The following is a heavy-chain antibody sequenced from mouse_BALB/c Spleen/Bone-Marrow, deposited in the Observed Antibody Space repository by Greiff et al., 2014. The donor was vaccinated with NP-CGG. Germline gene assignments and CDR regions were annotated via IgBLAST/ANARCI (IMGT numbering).Heavy chain of an antibody. J-gene: IGHJ3*01. V-gene: IGHV5-6*01. CDR1: GFTFSSYD. CDR2: IGSGGSYT. D-gene: IGHD2-4*01. Sequence: EVQLVESGGDLVRPGGSPKLSCAASGFTFSSYDMSWVRQTPDKRLEWVATIGSGGSYTYYPDSVKGRFTISRDNAKNTLYLQMSSLKSEDTAMYYCSRLSYDYDGAWFAYWGQGTLVTVSA. CDR3: SRLSYDYDGAWFAY.